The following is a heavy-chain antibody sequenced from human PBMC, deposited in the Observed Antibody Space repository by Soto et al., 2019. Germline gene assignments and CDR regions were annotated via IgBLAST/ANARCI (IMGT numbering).Heavy chain of an antibody. V-gene: IGHV4-59*01. J-gene: IGHJ4*02. Sequence: SETLSLTCTVSGGSISSYYWSWSRQPPGKGLEWIGYIYYSGSTNYNPSLKSRVTISVDTSKNQFSLKLSSVTAADTAVYYCARSCGGDCDTDFDYWGQGTLVTVSS. CDR3: ARSCGGDCDTDFDY. D-gene: IGHD2-21*02. CDR1: GGSISSYY. CDR2: IYYSGST.